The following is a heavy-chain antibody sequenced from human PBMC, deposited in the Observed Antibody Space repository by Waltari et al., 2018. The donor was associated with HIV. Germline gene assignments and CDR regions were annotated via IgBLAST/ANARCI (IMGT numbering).Heavy chain of an antibody. CDR2: IKSGAEGGTT. CDR1: GITFRNAW. J-gene: IGHJ4*02. CDR3: TTLWYSYDSTDY. Sequence: GGSLRLSCAASGITFRNAWMSWVRQAPGKGLEWVGRIKSGAEGGTTDYAAAVKGRFTISRDDSKHTLYLQMDSLKTEDTAVYYCTTLWYSYDSTDYWGQGTLVT. V-gene: IGHV3-15*01. D-gene: IGHD3-22*01.